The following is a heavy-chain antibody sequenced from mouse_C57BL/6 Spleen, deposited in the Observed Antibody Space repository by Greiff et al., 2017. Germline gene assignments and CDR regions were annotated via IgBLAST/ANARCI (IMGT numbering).Heavy chain of an antibody. D-gene: IGHD4-1*02. V-gene: IGHV5-9-1*02. J-gene: IGHJ3*01. CDR3: TRDSPSTGSFAY. Sequence: EVQLQESGEGLVKPGGSLKLSCAASGFTFSSYAMSWVRQTPEKRLEWVAYISSGGDYIYYADTVKGRFTISRDNARNTLYLQMSSLKSEDTAMYYCTRDSPSTGSFAYWGQGTLVTVSA. CDR2: ISSGGDYI. CDR1: GFTFSSYA.